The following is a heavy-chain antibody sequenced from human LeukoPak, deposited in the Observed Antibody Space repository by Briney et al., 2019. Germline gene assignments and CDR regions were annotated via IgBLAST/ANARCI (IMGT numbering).Heavy chain of an antibody. V-gene: IGHV4-39*02. CDR1: GGSIRSGSHY. D-gene: IGHD3-22*01. CDR2: IYYSGST. J-gene: IGHJ4*02. Sequence: SETLSLTCTVSGGSIRSGSHYWAWIRQPPGKGLEWIGSIYYSGSTYYNPSLENRVTISIDTSKNHFSLKLSSLSAADASVYYCAKRDDSGGNLVDLWGQGTLVTVS. CDR3: AKRDDSGGNLVDL.